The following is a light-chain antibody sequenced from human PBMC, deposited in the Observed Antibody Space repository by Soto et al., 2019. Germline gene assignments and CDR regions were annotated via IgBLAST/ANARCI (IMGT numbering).Light chain of an antibody. J-gene: IGKJ3*01. CDR1: QSVSSN. Sequence: EIVMTQSPATLSVSPGERATLSCRASQSVSSNLAWYQQKPGQAPRLLIYGASTRATGIPARFSGSGSGTEFTLTISSLQSEDFAVHYCQHYNNWPPLTFGPGTKVDIK. V-gene: IGKV3-15*01. CDR3: QHYNNWPPLT. CDR2: GAS.